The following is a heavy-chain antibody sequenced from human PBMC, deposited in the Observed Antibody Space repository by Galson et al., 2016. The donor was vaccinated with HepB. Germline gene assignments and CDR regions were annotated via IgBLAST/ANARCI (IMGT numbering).Heavy chain of an antibody. V-gene: IGHV4-39*01. CDR1: GGSISDTTYY. D-gene: IGHD4-17*01. J-gene: IGHJ3*02. CDR2: ISNSGNT. CDR3: ARHWGDYVGDCFDI. Sequence: ETLSLTCTVSGGSISDTTYYWGWIRQSPGTGLEWIGRISNSGNTYYNPSLKSRVTISVDTSKNHFSLNLRSVTAADTAVYYCARHWGDYVGDCFDIWGQGTIVTVSS.